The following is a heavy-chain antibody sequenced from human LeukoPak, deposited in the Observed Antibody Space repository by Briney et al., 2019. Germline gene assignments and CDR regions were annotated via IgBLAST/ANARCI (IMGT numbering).Heavy chain of an antibody. J-gene: IGHJ5*02. CDR1: GGPMSSYY. D-gene: IGHD3-10*01. CDR2: ISYSGTT. Sequence: SETLSLTCTVSGGPMSSYYWSWIRQSPGKGLEWVGYISYSGTTNYNSSLKSRVTISLGTSKNRFSLNLTSVTAADTAVYYCARHGSGTSLALYPWGQGTLVTVSS. V-gene: IGHV4-59*08. CDR3: ARHGSGTSLALYP.